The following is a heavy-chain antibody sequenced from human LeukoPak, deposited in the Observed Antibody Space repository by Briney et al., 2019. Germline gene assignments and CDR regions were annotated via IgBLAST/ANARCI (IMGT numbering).Heavy chain of an antibody. D-gene: IGHD2-21*01. CDR1: GDSINSYY. J-gene: IGHJ6*03. CDR3: ARDSNSHLYAYFSMDV. CDR2: IYYSGSA. V-gene: IGHV4-59*01. Sequence: SETLSLTCNVSGDSINSYYWSWIRQPPGRGLEWIGRIYYSGSASYNPSLKSRVTISVDLPKNQFSLKLKSVSAADTAVYYCARDSNSHLYAYFSMDVWGKGTTVTVSS.